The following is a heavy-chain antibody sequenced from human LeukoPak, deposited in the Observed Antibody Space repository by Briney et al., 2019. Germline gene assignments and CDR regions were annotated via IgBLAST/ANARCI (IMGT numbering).Heavy chain of an antibody. V-gene: IGHV4-31*03. D-gene: IGHD6-19*01. J-gene: IGHJ3*02. CDR3: ARESDIAVAGPRDAFDI. Sequence: SETLSLTCTVSGGSISSGGYSWSWIRQHPGKGLEWIGYIYYSGSTYYNPSLKSRVTISVDTSKNQFSLKLSSVTAADTAVYYCARESDIAVAGPRDAFDIWGQGTMVTVSS. CDR2: IYYSGST. CDR1: GGSISSGGYS.